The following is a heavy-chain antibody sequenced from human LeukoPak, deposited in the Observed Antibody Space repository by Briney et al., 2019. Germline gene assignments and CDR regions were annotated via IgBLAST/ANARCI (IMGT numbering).Heavy chain of an antibody. J-gene: IGHJ4*02. Sequence: PGGSLRLSCAASGFTFSSYTMKWVRQAPGRGLEWVSSISASGNYIYYADSVKGRFTISRDSAKSSLYLQMNSLRAEDTAVYYCARFGYCSSISCYAVWGQGTLVTVSS. D-gene: IGHD2-2*01. CDR2: ISASGNYI. V-gene: IGHV3-21*01. CDR1: GFTFSSYT. CDR3: ARFGYCSSISCYAV.